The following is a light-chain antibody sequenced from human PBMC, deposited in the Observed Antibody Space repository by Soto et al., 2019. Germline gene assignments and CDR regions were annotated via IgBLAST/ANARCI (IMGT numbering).Light chain of an antibody. CDR2: DAA. J-gene: IGKJ3*01. CDR1: QDIKKW. V-gene: IGKV1-12*01. CDR3: HQASSFPYT. Sequence: DIQMTQSPSSVSASVGDTINITCRASQDIKKWLAWYQQKPGKAPKVLIYDAANLESGVSSRFSGSGAGTEVSLTISSLQTEDFATYFCHQASSFPYTFVPGTKVDIK.